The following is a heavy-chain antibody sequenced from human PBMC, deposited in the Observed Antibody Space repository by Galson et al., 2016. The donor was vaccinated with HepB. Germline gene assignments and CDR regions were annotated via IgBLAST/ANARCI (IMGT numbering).Heavy chain of an antibody. CDR1: GFTFSSYA. V-gene: IGHV3-30*04. Sequence: LRLSCATSGFTFSSYAMHWVRQAPGKGLEWVSLISYDGNNKYYADSMKGRFTISRDNSNNTLYLQMDSLRVEDTAVYYCARARILTTVMTPCDYWGQGNLVTVSS. D-gene: IGHD4-17*01. CDR2: ISYDGNNK. J-gene: IGHJ4*02. CDR3: ARARILTTVMTPCDY.